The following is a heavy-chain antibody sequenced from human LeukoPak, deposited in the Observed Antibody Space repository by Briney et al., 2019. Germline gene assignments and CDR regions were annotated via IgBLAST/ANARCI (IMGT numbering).Heavy chain of an antibody. CDR3: ARAATLTTETFDL. CDR1: GFTFSSYG. J-gene: IGHJ2*01. Sequence: GGSLRLSCGASGFTFSSYGMHWVRQAPGKGLEWVAFIRYDGSNKYYADSVKGRFTISRDNSKNTLYLQMNSLRAEDTAVYYCARAATLTTETFDLWGRGTLVTVSS. V-gene: IGHV3-30*02. CDR2: IRYDGSNK. D-gene: IGHD3-9*01.